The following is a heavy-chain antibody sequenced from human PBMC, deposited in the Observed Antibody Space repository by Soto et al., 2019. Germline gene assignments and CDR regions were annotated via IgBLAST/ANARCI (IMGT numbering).Heavy chain of an antibody. Sequence: GESLKISCTGFGYTFTTFWISWVHQMPGKGLEWMGRIDPRDSYVNYSPSFQGHVTISVDKSISTAYLQWGRLTASHPAMPSPALLFCSSTTCHGCFDPCGQRPLVTVSS. J-gene: IGHJ5*02. CDR3: ALLFCSSTTCHGCFDP. V-gene: IGHV5-10-1*01. D-gene: IGHD2-15*01. CDR1: GYTFTTFW. CDR2: IDPRDSYV.